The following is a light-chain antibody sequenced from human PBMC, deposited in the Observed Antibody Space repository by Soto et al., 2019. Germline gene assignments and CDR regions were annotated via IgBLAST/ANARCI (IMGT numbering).Light chain of an antibody. CDR3: QKYNSAPPVT. V-gene: IGKV1-27*01. Sequence: DIQMTQSPSSLSASVGDRVTITCRASQGISNYLAWYQQKPGKVPKLLIYAASTSQSGVPSRFSGRGSGTDFTLTISSLQPEDVATYYCQKYNSAPPVTFGPGTKVDIK. J-gene: IGKJ3*01. CDR1: QGISNY. CDR2: AAS.